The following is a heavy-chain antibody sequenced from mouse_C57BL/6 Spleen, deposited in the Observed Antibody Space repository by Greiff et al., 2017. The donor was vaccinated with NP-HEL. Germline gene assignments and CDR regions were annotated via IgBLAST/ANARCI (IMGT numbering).Heavy chain of an antibody. V-gene: IGHV1-7*01. Sequence: QVQLQQSGAELAKPGASVKLSCKASGYTFTSYWMHWVKQRPGQGLEWIGYINPSSGYTKYNQKFKDKATLTADKSSSTAYMQLSSLTYEDSAVYYCARSLLWLKGAMDYWGQGTSVTVSS. CDR2: INPSSGYT. CDR3: ARSLLWLKGAMDY. D-gene: IGHD2-2*01. J-gene: IGHJ4*01. CDR1: GYTFTSYW.